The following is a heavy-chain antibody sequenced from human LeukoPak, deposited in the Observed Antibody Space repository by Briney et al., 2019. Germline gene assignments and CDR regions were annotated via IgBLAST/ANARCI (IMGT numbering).Heavy chain of an antibody. Sequence: GGSLRLSCAASGFTVSSNYVSGVRQAPGKGLEWVAVISYDGSNKYYADSVKGRFTISRDNSKNTLYLQMNSLRAEDTAVYYCAKDLGTAGGYFDYWGQGTLVTVSS. J-gene: IGHJ4*02. D-gene: IGHD6-13*01. CDR3: AKDLGTAGGYFDY. CDR1: GFTVSSNY. V-gene: IGHV3-30*18. CDR2: ISYDGSNK.